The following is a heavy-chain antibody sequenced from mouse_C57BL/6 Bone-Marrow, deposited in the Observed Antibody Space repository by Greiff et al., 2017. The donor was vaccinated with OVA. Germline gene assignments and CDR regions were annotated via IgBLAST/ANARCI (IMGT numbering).Heavy chain of an antibody. CDR3: ARYSYYSNYWYFDV. J-gene: IGHJ1*03. V-gene: IGHV3-8*01. CDR1: GYSITSDY. Sequence: DVMLVESGPGLAKPSQTLSLTCSVTGYSITSDYWNWIRKFPGNKLEYMGYISYSGSTYYNPSLKSRISITRDTSKNQYYLQLNSVTTEDTATYYCARYSYYSNYWYFDVWGTGTTVTVSS. D-gene: IGHD2-5*01. CDR2: ISYSGST.